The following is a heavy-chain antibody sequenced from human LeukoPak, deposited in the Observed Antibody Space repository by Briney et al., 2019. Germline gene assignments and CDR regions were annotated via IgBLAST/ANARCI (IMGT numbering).Heavy chain of an antibody. CDR3: ARVGSGSYYPR. CDR1: GFTFSNAW. V-gene: IGHV3-53*01. J-gene: IGHJ4*02. D-gene: IGHD1-26*01. CDR2: IYTGDGT. Sequence: PGGSLRLSCAASGFTFSNAWMSWVRQAPGEGLEWVSVIYTGDGTYYADSVKGRFTISRDNSKNTVFLQMNSLRAEDTAVYYCARVGSGSYYPRWGQGTLVTVSS.